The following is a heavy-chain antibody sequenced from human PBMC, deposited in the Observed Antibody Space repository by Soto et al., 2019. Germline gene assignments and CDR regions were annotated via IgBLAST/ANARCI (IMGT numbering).Heavy chain of an antibody. CDR3: VSQRTSVLTQAYFDY. Sequence: SETLSLTCTVSVGSFSNSNYYWGWIRQSPGKGLEWTGSVYYRGRSYSKSSVKSRVTISVDTSKNQFSLNLNSVTASDTAVYYCVSQRTSVLTQAYFDYWGPGALVTVSS. CDR1: VGSFSNSNYY. V-gene: IGHV4-39*01. J-gene: IGHJ4*02. CDR2: VYYRGRS. D-gene: IGHD2-8*01.